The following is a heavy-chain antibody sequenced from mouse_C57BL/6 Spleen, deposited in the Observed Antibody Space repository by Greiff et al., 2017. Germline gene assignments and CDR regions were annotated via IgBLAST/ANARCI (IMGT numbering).Heavy chain of an antibody. J-gene: IGHJ2*03. V-gene: IGHV1-81*01. CDR1: GYTFTSYG. Sequence: QVQLQQSGAELVRPGASVKLSCKASGYTFTSYGISWVKQRPGQGLEWIGDIYPTGGNTHYNEKFKGKATLTVDKSSSTAYMQLRSLTSEDSAVYSCARRRCNYRYYVAYEGRGTGLTVSA. CDR3: ARRRCNYRYYVAY. D-gene: IGHD2-12*01. CDR2: IYPTGGNT.